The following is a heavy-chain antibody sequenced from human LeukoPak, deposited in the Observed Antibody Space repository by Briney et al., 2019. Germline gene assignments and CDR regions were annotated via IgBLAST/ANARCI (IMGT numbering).Heavy chain of an antibody. CDR3: ASQRRRYYDTVTSVYYYYGMDV. CDR1: GYTFTSYG. D-gene: IGHD3-9*01. V-gene: IGHV1-18*01. CDR2: ISAYNVNT. Sequence: ASVKVSCKASGYTFTSYGISWVRQAPGQGLEWMGWISAYNVNTNYAQKLHGRVNMTTDTSTCTAYMELRSLRSDDTAVYYCASQRRRYYDTVTSVYYYYGMDVWGQGTTVTVSS. J-gene: IGHJ6*02.